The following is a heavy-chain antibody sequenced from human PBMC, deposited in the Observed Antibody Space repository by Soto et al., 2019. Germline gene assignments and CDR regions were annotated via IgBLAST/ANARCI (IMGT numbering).Heavy chain of an antibody. CDR3: ARSKGYCSGGSCYPFDY. CDR1: GLTFSSYW. J-gene: IGHJ4*02. Sequence: EVQLVEAGGGLVQPGGFLRRSCAASGLTFSSYWLTWVRQAPGKGLEGVANIKQDGSEKYYVDSVKGRFNISRDNAKNSLYLQVNSLRAEDTAVYYCARSKGYCSGGSCYPFDYWGQGSLVTVSS. D-gene: IGHD2-15*01. CDR2: IKQDGSEK. V-gene: IGHV3-7*01.